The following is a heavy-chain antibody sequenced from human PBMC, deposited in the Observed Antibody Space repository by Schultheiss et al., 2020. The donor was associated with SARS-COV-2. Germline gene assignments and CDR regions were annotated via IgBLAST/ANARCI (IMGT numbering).Heavy chain of an antibody. CDR1: GGSISNYY. CDR3: ARIKGRVGALDN. D-gene: IGHD1-26*01. Sequence: SETLSLTCTVPGGSISNYYWGWIRQSPGKGLESIGSMYYSGSTYYNPSLRSRVTISVDTSKNQFSLKVSSVTAADTAVYYCARIKGRVGALDNWGQGTLVTVSS. V-gene: IGHV4-39*07. CDR2: MYYSGST. J-gene: IGHJ4*02.